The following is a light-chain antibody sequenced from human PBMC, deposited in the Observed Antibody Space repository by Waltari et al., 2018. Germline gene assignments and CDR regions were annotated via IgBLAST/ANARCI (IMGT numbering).Light chain of an antibody. CDR1: ASNIGNNV. Sequence: QSVLTQPPSASGTPGQGVTISCSGGASNIGNNVVNWYQQVPGKAPKLLIYRSDGRPAGVPARFSGSKSGTSASLAISGLQSEDEADYYCAAWDDSLNGRWVFGGGTKVTVL. J-gene: IGLJ3*02. V-gene: IGLV1-44*01. CDR3: AAWDDSLNGRWV. CDR2: RSD.